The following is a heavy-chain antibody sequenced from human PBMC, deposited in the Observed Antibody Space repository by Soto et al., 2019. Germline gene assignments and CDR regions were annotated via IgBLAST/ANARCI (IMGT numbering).Heavy chain of an antibody. V-gene: IGHV1-69*19. J-gene: IGHJ4*02. Sequence: QVQLVQSGAEMKKPGSSVKVSCQSSGGTFNTYAMNWVRQAPGQCPDWMGDISPMFGAANYAPKFQGRVTITADESTGTSYMQLSSLTSEDTALYFCAREVQVHTPAFVYWGQGTLVTVSS. CDR3: AREVQVHTPAFVY. CDR1: GGTFNTYA. D-gene: IGHD3-10*01. CDR2: ISPMFGAA.